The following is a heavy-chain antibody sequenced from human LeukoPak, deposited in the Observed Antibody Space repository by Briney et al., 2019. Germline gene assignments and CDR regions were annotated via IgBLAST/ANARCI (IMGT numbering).Heavy chain of an antibody. CDR2: IYPGDSDT. CDR1: GYSFTSYW. V-gene: IGHV5-51*01. J-gene: IGHJ6*03. CDR3: ARLKKKDYYYMDV. Sequence: GESLQISCKGSGYSFTSYWIGWVRQMPGKGLEWMGIIYPGDSDTRYSPSFQGQVTISADKSISTAYLQWSSLKASDTAMYYCARLKKKDYYYMDVWGKGTTVTVSS.